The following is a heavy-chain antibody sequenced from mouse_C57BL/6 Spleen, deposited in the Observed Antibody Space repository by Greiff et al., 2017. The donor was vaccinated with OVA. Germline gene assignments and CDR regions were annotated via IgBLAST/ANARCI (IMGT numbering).Heavy chain of an antibody. CDR2: IDPDTGGT. J-gene: IGHJ1*03. Sequence: VQLQQSGAELVRPGASVTLSCKASGYTFTDYEMHWVKQTPVHGLEWIGAIDPDTGGTAYNQKFKGKAILTADKSSSTAYMELRSLTSEDSAVDYCTRRGYSNVYGDFDVWGTGTTVTVSS. CDR1: GYTFTDYE. D-gene: IGHD2-5*01. CDR3: TRRGYSNVYGDFDV. V-gene: IGHV1-15*01.